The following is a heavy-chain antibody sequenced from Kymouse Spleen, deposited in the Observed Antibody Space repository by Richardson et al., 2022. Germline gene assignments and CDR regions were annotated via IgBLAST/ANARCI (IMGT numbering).Heavy chain of an antibody. Sequence: QVQLQQWGAGLLKPSETLSLTCAVYGGSFSGYYWSWIRQPPGKGLEWIGEINHSGSTNYNPSLKSRVTISVDTSKNQFSLKLSSVTAADTAVYYCARGRGYSGYDGIHFDYWGQGTLVTVSS. V-gene: IGHV4-34*01. CDR3: ARGRGYSGYDGIHFDY. J-gene: IGHJ4*02. CDR2: INHSGST. CDR1: GGSFSGYY. D-gene: IGHD5-12*01.